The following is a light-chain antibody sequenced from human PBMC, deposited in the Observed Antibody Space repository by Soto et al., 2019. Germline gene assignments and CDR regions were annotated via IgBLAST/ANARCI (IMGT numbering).Light chain of an antibody. CDR1: QGISSR. CDR2: AAS. V-gene: IGKV1-12*01. J-gene: IGKJ4*01. Sequence: DIQMTQSPSSVSASVGDRVTITCRASQGISSRLAWYQQKPGKAPNLLIYAASSLQSGVPSRFSGSGSETEFTLTIGSLQPEDFATYYCQQSNSFPLTFGGGTKVEIK. CDR3: QQSNSFPLT.